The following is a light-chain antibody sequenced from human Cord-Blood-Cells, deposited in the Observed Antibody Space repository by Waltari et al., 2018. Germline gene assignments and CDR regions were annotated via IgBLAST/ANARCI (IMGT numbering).Light chain of an antibody. CDR1: QSVSSY. J-gene: IGKJ1*01. Sequence: EIVLTQSPATLSLSPGERATLPCRASQSVSSYLAWYQQKPGQAPRLLIYDASNRATSIPARFSGSGSGTDFTLTISSLEPEDFAVYYCQQRSNWPSTFGQGTKVEIK. CDR2: DAS. V-gene: IGKV3-11*01. CDR3: QQRSNWPST.